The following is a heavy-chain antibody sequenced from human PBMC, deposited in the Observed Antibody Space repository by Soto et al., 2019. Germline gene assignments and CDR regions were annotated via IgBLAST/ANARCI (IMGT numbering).Heavy chain of an antibody. CDR2: IIPIFGTA. CDR3: AREDTAMVKGWVFDY. V-gene: IGHV1-69*12. CDR1: GGTFSSYA. Sequence: QVQLVQSGAEVKKPGSSVKVSCKASGGTFSSYAISWVRQAPGQGLEWMGGIIPIFGTANYAQKFQGRVTITADESKSTAYMELSSVRSEDTAVYYCAREDTAMVKGWVFDYWGQGTLVTVSS. J-gene: IGHJ4*02. D-gene: IGHD5-18*01.